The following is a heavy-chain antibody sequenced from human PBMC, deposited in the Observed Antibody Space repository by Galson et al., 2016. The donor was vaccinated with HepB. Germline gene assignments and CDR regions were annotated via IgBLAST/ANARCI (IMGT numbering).Heavy chain of an antibody. CDR2: IRSKTFGGTT. CDR3: TKYGGSPGV. V-gene: IGHV3-49*03. CDR1: GFTFGDYG. D-gene: IGHD1-26*01. J-gene: IGHJ6*02. Sequence: SLRLSCAGSGFTFGDYGISWFRQGPGKGLEWVSFIRSKTFGGTTEYAASVKGRFTVSRDDSENIAYLQMNSLKTEDTAVYYCTKYGGSPGVWGQGTTVTVYS.